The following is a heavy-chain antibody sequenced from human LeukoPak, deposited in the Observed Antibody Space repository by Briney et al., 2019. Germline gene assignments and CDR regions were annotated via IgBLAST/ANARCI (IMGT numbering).Heavy chain of an antibody. CDR2: IYYTGRT. D-gene: IGHD2/OR15-2a*01. Sequence: SETLSLTCTVSGGSISFGGYYWSWIHQHPGKGLEWVGCIYYTGRTYYNPSLKSRVTISLDTSRNQFSLKLDSVTAADTALYYCARDRTTGIDYWGQGALVTVSS. CDR3: ARDRTTGIDY. V-gene: IGHV4-31*03. CDR1: GGSISFGGYY. J-gene: IGHJ4*02.